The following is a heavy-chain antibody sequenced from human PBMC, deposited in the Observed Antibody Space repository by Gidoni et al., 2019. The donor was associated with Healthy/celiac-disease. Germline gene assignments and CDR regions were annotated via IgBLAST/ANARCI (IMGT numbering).Heavy chain of an antibody. CDR2: ISYDGSNK. Sequence: QVQLVESVGGVVQPGRSLRLSCAASGFTFRSYAMHWVRQAPGQGLEWVAVISYDGSNKYYADSVKGRFTISRDNSKNTLYLQMNSLRAEDTAVYYCAKQGLEGWYYPSDYFDYWGQGTLVTVSS. CDR3: AKQGLEGWYYPSDYFDY. V-gene: IGHV3-30-3*01. CDR1: GFTFRSYA. D-gene: IGHD6-25*01. J-gene: IGHJ4*02.